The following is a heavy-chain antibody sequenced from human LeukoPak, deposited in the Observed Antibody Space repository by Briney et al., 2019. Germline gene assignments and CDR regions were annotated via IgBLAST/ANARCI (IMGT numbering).Heavy chain of an antibody. V-gene: IGHV1-8*01. CDR3: ATWHGDSFDY. D-gene: IGHD3-10*01. Sequence: ASLRVSCKASGYTFTSYDINWVRQATGQGLEWMGFKNPNSGRTGFAQKFQGRFTMTTDTSISTAYMELSSLTSEDTAVYYCATWHGDSFDYWGQGTLVTVSS. CDR1: GYTFTSYD. J-gene: IGHJ4*02. CDR2: KNPNSGRT.